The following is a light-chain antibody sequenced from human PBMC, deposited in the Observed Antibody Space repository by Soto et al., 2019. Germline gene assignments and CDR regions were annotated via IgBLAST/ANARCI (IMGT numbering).Light chain of an antibody. CDR2: AVS. CDR1: SSDVGGSNH. CDR3: CSYADTDTLI. Sequence: QSALTQPASVSGSPGQSVTISCTGTSSDVGGSNHVSWYQQHPGKVPKLIIYAVSNRPSGISNRFSGSKSGNTASLTISGLQAEDEADYYCCSYADTDTLIFGGGTKLTVL. V-gene: IGLV2-23*02. J-gene: IGLJ2*01.